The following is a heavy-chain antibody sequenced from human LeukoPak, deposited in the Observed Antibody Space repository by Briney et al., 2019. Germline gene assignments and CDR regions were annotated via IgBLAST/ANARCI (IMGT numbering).Heavy chain of an antibody. Sequence: ASVNVSCKASGYTFTAYYIHWVRQAPGQGLEWMGWIDPNSGGTNSAQKFQGRVTMTRDTSISTAYMELSRLRSDDTAVYYCVRNSKSGVSVRPPYYYYYMDVWGKGTTVTVSS. CDR1: GYTFTAYY. V-gene: IGHV1-2*02. CDR3: VRNSKSGVSVRPPYYYYYMDV. CDR2: IDPNSGGT. J-gene: IGHJ6*03. D-gene: IGHD6-6*01.